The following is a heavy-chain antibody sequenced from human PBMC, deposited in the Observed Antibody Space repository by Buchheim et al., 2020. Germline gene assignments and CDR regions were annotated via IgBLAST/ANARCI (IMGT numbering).Heavy chain of an antibody. CDR1: GFTFSSYD. Sequence: QVQLVESGGGVVQPGRSLSLSCVASGFTFSSYDMHWVRQAPGKGLEWVAVRSSDGSNKKYADSVKGRFTISRDNSKNTLYLQMHSLRTEDTSVYYCANGHSDYWGQGTL. D-gene: IGHD5-24*01. CDR2: RSSDGSNK. CDR3: ANGHSDY. J-gene: IGHJ4*02. V-gene: IGHV3-30*04.